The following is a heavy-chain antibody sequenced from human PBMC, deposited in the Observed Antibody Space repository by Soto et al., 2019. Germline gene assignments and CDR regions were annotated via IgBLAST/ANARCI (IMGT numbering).Heavy chain of an antibody. Sequence: QVQLVQSGAEVKKPGSSVKVSCKASGGTFSSYTISWVRQAPGQGLEWMGRIIPILGIANYAQKFQGRVTITADKSTSTAYMELSSLRSEDTAVYYCARAKQWLATGREGSDFDYWGQGTLVTVSS. D-gene: IGHD6-19*01. V-gene: IGHV1-69*02. CDR3: ARAKQWLATGREGSDFDY. CDR1: GGTFSSYT. CDR2: IIPILGIA. J-gene: IGHJ4*02.